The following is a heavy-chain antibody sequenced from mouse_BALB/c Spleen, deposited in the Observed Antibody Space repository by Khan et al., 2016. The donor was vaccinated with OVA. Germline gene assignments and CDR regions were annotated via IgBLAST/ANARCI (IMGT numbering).Heavy chain of an antibody. V-gene: IGHV1-4*01. D-gene: IGHD2-14*01. CDR3: VRDGADHRNDGWFAY. CDR2: INPSNGYT. Sequence: QVQLKESGAELARPGASVKMSCKASGYTFTRYTIPWIKTRPGQGLEWIGYINPSNGYTNYNQKFKDKATLTTDKSSTTAYLQLSSLTSDDSAVYNWVRDGADHRNDGWFAYWGQGTLVTVSA. CDR1: GYTFTRYT. J-gene: IGHJ3*01.